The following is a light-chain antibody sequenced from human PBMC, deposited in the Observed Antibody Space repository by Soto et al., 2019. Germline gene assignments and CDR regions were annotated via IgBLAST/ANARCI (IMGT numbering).Light chain of an antibody. CDR2: STN. J-gene: IGLJ3*02. Sequence: QAVVTQETSFSVSPGGTVTLTCGLNSGSVSTSYYPSWYQQTPGQAPRTLIYSTNTRSSGVPDRFSGSILGNKAGLTITGAQADDESDYYCVLYMGSGISVFGGGTKLTVL. V-gene: IGLV8-61*01. CDR1: SGSVSTSYY. CDR3: VLYMGSGISV.